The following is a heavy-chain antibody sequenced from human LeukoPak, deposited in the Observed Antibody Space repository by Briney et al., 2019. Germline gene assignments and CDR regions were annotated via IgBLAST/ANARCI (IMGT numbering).Heavy chain of an antibody. CDR1: GGSISSSNYY. CDR2: IFYSGST. Sequence: SETLSLTCIVSGGSISSSNYYWGWIRQPPGKGLEWIGSIFYSGSTYYNPSLKSRVTISADTSMNQFSLKLSSVTAADTAVYYCARHARMVAATGQGWFDPWGQGTLVTVSS. J-gene: IGHJ5*02. D-gene: IGHD2-15*01. CDR3: ARHARMVAATGQGWFDP. V-gene: IGHV4-39*01.